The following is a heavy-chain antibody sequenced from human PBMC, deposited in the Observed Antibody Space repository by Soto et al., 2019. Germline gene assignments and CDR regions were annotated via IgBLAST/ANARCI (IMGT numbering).Heavy chain of an antibody. CDR1: GGSFSGYY. D-gene: IGHD6-19*01. V-gene: IGHV4-34*01. J-gene: IGHJ4*02. Sequence: SETLSLTCAVYGGSFSGYYWGWIRQPPGKGLEWIGEINHSGSTNYNPSLKSRVTISVDTSKNQFSLKLSSVTAADTAVYYCARGMAGTGWEFDYWGQGTLVTVSS. CDR2: INHSGST. CDR3: ARGMAGTGWEFDY.